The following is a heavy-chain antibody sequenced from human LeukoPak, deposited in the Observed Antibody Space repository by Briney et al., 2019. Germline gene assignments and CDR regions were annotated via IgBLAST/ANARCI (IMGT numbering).Heavy chain of an antibody. CDR2: INPNSGGT. CDR3: ARAEGGYDYVGYYGMDV. CDR1: GYTFTGYY. Sequence: ASVKVSCKASGYTFTGYYMHWARQAPGQGLEWMGWINPNSGGTNYAQKFQGWVTMTRDTSISTAYMELSRLRSDDTAVYYCARAEGGYDYVGYYGMDVWGKGTTVTVSS. D-gene: IGHD5-12*01. J-gene: IGHJ6*04. V-gene: IGHV1-2*04.